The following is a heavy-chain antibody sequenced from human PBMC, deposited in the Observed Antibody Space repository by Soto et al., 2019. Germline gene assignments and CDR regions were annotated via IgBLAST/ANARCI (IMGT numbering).Heavy chain of an antibody. V-gene: IGHV1-3*01. J-gene: IGHJ4*02. CDR1: GYTFTSYA. CDR3: ATVYVWGSPSTYIFDY. Sequence: ASVKVSCKASGYTFTSYAMHWVRQAPGQRLEWMGWINAGNGNTKYSQKFQGRVTITRDTSASTAYMELSSLRSEDTAVHYCATVYVWGSPSTYIFDYWGQGTLVTVSS. D-gene: IGHD3-16*01. CDR2: INAGNGNT.